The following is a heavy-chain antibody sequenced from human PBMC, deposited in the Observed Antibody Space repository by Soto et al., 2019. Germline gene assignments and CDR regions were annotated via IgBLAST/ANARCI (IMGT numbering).Heavy chain of an antibody. D-gene: IGHD3-9*01. CDR3: ARGDILTGPPASLGLNWFDP. Sequence: PGGSLRLSCAASGFTFSSYSMNWVRQAPGKGLEWVSYISSSSSTIYYADSVKGRFTISRDNAKNSLYLQMNSLRDEDTAVYYCARGDILTGPPASLGLNWFDPWGQGTLVTVSS. CDR1: GFTFSSYS. V-gene: IGHV3-48*02. CDR2: ISSSSSTI. J-gene: IGHJ5*02.